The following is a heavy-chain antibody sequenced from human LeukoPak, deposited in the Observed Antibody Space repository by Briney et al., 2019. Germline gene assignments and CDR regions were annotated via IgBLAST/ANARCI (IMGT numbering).Heavy chain of an antibody. CDR2: MNPNSGNT. CDR3: ARVAYCSGGSCHHNWFDP. J-gene: IGHJ5*02. D-gene: IGHD2-15*01. V-gene: IGHV1-8*03. CDR1: GYTFTSYD. Sequence: GASVKVSCKASGYTFTSYDINWVRQATGQGLEWMGWMNPNSGNTGYAQKFQGRVTITRNTSISTAYMELSSLRSEDTAVYYCARVAYCSGGSCHHNWFDPWGQGTLVTVSS.